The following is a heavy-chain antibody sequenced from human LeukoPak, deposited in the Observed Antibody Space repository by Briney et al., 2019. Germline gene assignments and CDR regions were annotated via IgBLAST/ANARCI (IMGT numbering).Heavy chain of an antibody. CDR3: ARVRYSYGGIDY. J-gene: IGHJ4*02. CDR2: IYHSGST. Sequence: GSLRLSCAASGFTFSSYSMNWVRQPPGKGLEWIGEIYHSGSTNYNPSLKSRVTISVDKSKNQFSLKLSSVTAADTAVYYCARVRYSYGGIDYWGQGTLVTVSS. V-gene: IGHV4-4*02. D-gene: IGHD5-18*01. CDR1: GFTFSSYSM.